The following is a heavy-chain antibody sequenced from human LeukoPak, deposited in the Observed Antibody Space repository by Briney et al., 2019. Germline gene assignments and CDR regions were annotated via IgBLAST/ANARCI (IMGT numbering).Heavy chain of an antibody. D-gene: IGHD2/OR15-2a*01. Sequence: GGYLRRSCAPSAFDLSDYSMEWVRHAPGNPPEGILYISTSSTTNFHADSVRGRFTVYTDNAKNSLYLQRDSLRVADTSVYYSARSGRCSTTASSFDYWGQGTLVTVSS. CDR3: ARSGRCSTTASSFDY. CDR1: AFDLSDYS. J-gene: IGHJ4*02. CDR2: ISTSSTTN. V-gene: IGHV3-48*01.